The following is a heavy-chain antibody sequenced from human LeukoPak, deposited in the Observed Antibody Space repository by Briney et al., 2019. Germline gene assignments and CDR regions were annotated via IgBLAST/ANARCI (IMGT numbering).Heavy chain of an antibody. CDR1: GGSISSGGYY. Sequence: SETLSLTCTVTGGSISSGGYYWSWIRQHPGKGLEWIGYIYYSGSTYYNPSLKSRVTISVDTSKNQFSLKLSSVTAADTAVYYCARGATTVTTKHYYGMDVWGQGTTVTVSS. CDR3: ARGATTVTTKHYYGMDV. V-gene: IGHV4-31*03. CDR2: IYYSGST. J-gene: IGHJ6*02. D-gene: IGHD4-11*01.